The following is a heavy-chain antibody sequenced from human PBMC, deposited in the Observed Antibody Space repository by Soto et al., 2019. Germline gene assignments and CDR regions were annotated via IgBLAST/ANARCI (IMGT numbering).Heavy chain of an antibody. V-gene: IGHV3-15*01. J-gene: IGHJ3*02. CDR2: IKSNTDGGTT. CDR1: GFTFSNAW. D-gene: IGHD4-17*01. CDR3: TTDSLRHGDYDAFDI. Sequence: GGSLRLSCAASGFTFSNAWMRWVRQAPGKGLEWVGRIKSNTDGGTTDYSAPVKGRFTISRDDSKNTLYLQMNSLKTEDTAVYYCTTDSLRHGDYDAFDIWGQGTMVTVSS.